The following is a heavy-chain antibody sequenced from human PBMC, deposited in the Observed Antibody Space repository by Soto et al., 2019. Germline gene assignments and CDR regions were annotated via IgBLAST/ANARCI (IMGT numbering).Heavy chain of an antibody. CDR3: VRFLEWLNWFDP. CDR1: GFTVSSNY. V-gene: IGHV3-53*01. CDR2: IYSGGST. J-gene: IGHJ5*02. D-gene: IGHD3-3*01. Sequence: GGSLRLSCAASGFTVSSNYMSWVRQAPGKGLEWVSVIYSGGSTYYADSVKGRFTISRDNSKNTLYLQMNSLRAEDTAVYYCVRFLEWLNWFDPWGQGTLVTVSS.